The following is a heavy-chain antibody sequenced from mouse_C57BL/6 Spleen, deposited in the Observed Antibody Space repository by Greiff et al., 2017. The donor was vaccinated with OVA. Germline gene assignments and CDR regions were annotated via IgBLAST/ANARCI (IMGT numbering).Heavy chain of an antibody. CDR2: ISYDGSN. CDR1: GYSITSGYY. CDR3: AREESY. Sequence: ESGPGLVKPSQSLSLTCSVTGYSITSGYYWNWIRQFPGNKLEWMGYISYDGSNNYNPSLKNRISITRDTSKNQFFLKLNSVTTEDTATYYCAREESYWGQGTTLTVSS. V-gene: IGHV3-6*01. J-gene: IGHJ2*01.